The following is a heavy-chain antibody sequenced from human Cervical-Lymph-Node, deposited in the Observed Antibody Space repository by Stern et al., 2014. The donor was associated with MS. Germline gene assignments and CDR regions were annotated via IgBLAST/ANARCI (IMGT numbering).Heavy chain of an antibody. Sequence: QVQLVQSGSEVKKPGASVNISCKASGYTFTKYLIHWVRQAPGQGLEWMGWINSNTGAPMYARDFAGRFVFSLDTSVTTAYLQIRRLKTEDTAVYYCARDMSDFWSDYGHNWFDPWGQGTLVTVSS. V-gene: IGHV7-4-1*02. CDR3: ARDMSDFWSDYGHNWFDP. CDR2: INSNTGAP. D-gene: IGHD3-3*01. CDR1: GYTFTKYL. J-gene: IGHJ5*02.